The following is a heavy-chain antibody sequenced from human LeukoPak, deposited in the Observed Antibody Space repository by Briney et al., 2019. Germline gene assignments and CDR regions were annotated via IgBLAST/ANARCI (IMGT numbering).Heavy chain of an antibody. Sequence: SETLSLTCAVSGGSLSPHYWSWIRRPLGKGLEWIGYMFDSESTKDNPSLKSRITLSADTSKNQFSLRLSSVTAADTAVYYCATIKRGSIYGYFDFWGQGILVTVSS. CDR3: ATIKRGSIYGYFDF. CDR2: MFDSEST. V-gene: IGHV4-59*11. J-gene: IGHJ4*02. D-gene: IGHD5-18*01. CDR1: GGSLSPHY.